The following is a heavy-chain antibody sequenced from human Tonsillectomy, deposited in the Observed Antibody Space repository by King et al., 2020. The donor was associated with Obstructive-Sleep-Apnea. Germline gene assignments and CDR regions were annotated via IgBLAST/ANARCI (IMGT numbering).Heavy chain of an antibody. CDR1: GFTFSTYG. CDR2: IWYDGSIK. CDR3: AREITMVRGVIDY. D-gene: IGHD3-10*01. Sequence: VQLVESGGGVVQPGRSLRLSCAASGFTFSTYGMHWGRQAPGKGLEWVAVIWYDGSIKNYADSVKGRFTITRDNSKNTLYLQMNSLRDEDTAVYYCAREITMVRGVIDYWGQGTLVTVSS. J-gene: IGHJ4*02. V-gene: IGHV3-33*01.